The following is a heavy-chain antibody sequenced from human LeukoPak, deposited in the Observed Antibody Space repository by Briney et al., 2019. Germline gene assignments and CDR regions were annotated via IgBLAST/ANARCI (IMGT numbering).Heavy chain of an antibody. CDR1: VYTFTNYD. CDR3: ARDLSDILGYYYMDV. Sequence: ASVKVSFKASVYTFTNYDINWVRQATGQGLEWMGWMNPNTGNTGYAQKFQGRVTITRNTAISTAYMELRGLRSEDTAVYYCARDLSDILGYYYMDVWGKGTTVTVSS. V-gene: IGHV1-8*03. D-gene: IGHD3-9*01. CDR2: MNPNTGNT. J-gene: IGHJ6*03.